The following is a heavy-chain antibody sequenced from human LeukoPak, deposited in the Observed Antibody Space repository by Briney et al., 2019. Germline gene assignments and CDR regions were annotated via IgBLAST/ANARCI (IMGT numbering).Heavy chain of an antibody. D-gene: IGHD2-2*01. CDR1: AFTFSSYW. CDR2: INSDGSST. V-gene: IGHV3-74*01. J-gene: IGHJ4*02. CDR3: ARAGWYCSSTSCSYFDY. Sequence: GGSLRHYCAVSAFTFSSYWMHWVRQAPGKGLVWVSRINSDGSSTSYADSVKGRFTIPRDNAQNTLYLQMNSLRAEDTAVYYCARAGWYCSSTSCSYFDYWGQGTLVTVSS.